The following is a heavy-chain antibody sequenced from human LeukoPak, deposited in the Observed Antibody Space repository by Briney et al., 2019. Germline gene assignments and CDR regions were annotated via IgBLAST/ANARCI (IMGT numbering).Heavy chain of an antibody. CDR2: INPNSGGT. Sequence: ASVKVSCKASGYTFTGYYMHWVRQAPGQGLEWMGWINPNSGGTNYAQKFQGRVTMTRDTSISTAYMELSRLRSDDTAVYYCARERCGRMQRHIQIGDTVVVPAPGAFDPWGQGTLVTVSS. J-gene: IGHJ5*02. CDR3: ARERCGRMQRHIQIGDTVVVPAPGAFDP. V-gene: IGHV1-2*02. D-gene: IGHD2-2*01. CDR1: GYTFTGYY.